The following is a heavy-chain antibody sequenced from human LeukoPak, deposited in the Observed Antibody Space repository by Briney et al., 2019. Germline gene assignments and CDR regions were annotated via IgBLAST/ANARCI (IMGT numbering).Heavy chain of an antibody. CDR1: GYTFTSYG. CDR2: ISGYNGNT. V-gene: IGHV1-18*01. Sequence: GASVKVSCKASGYTFTSYGISWVRQAPGQGLEWMGWISGYNGNTNYAQKLQGRVTMTTDPSTSTAYMELRSLRSDDTAVYYCARVRYSSGYPSWFDPWGQGTLVTVSS. J-gene: IGHJ5*02. D-gene: IGHD3-22*01. CDR3: ARVRYSSGYPSWFDP.